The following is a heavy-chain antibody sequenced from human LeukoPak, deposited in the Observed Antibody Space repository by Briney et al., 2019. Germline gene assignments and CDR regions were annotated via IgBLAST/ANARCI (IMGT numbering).Heavy chain of an antibody. CDR3: ARVRNSGFRYVDS. Sequence: ASVKVSCKASGYTFTSYGISWVRQAPGQGLEWMGWISAYNGNTNYAQKLQGRVTMTTDTSTTTAYMELRSLTSDDTAVYYCARVRNSGFRYVDSWGQGTLVTVSS. J-gene: IGHJ4*02. CDR1: GYTFTSYG. CDR2: ISAYNGNT. V-gene: IGHV1-18*01. D-gene: IGHD5-12*01.